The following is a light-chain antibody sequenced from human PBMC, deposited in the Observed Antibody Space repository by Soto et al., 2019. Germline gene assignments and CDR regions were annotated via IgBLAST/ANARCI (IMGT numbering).Light chain of an antibody. J-gene: IGLJ2*01. CDR3: QSYDSSMSEV. CDR2: GNS. CDR1: SSNIGAGYD. Sequence: QSVLTQPPSVSGAPGQRVTISCTGSSSNIGAGYDVHWYQQLPGTAPKLLIYGNSNRPSVVPDRFSGSTSGTSASLAITGLQAEDEADYYCQSYDSSMSEVFGGGTKLTVL. V-gene: IGLV1-40*01.